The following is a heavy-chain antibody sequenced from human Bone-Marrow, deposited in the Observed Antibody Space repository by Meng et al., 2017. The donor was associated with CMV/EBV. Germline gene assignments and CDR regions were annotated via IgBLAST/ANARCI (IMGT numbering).Heavy chain of an antibody. Sequence: GGSLRLSCAASGFIFSNAWMSWVRQAPGKGLEWVGRIKSKTDGGTTDYAAPVKGRFSISRDDSNNTLYLQMNSLKAEDTAVYYCTTDPRKDIVSPWGQGTLVTVSS. CDR2: IKSKTDGGTT. CDR1: GFIFSNAW. V-gene: IGHV3-15*01. CDR3: TTDPRKDIVSP. J-gene: IGHJ5*02. D-gene: IGHD5/OR15-5a*01.